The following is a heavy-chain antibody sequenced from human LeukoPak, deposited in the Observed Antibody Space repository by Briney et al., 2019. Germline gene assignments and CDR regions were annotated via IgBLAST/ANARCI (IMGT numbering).Heavy chain of an antibody. D-gene: IGHD4-17*01. CDR2: ISAYNGNT. J-gene: IGHJ4*02. Sequence: GASVKVSCKASGYTFTRHYMNWVRQAPGQGLEWMGWISAYNGNTNYAQKLQGRVTMTTDTSTSTAYMELRSLRSDDTAVYYCARDPENAGYGDYLDHWGQGTLVTVSS. V-gene: IGHV1-18*04. CDR3: ARDPENAGYGDYLDH. CDR1: GYTFTRHY.